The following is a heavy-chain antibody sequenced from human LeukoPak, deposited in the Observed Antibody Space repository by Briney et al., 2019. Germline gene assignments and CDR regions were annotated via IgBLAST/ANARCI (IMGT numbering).Heavy chain of an antibody. D-gene: IGHD3-10*01. CDR3: ARLGYYGSGNNPYAFDI. V-gene: IGHV4-59*08. Sequence: PSETLSPTCAVYGGSFSGYYWSWIRQSPGKGLEWIGYIFYSGSTTDYNPSLKSRVTILRDTSKSQFSLNLSSVTAADTAVYYCARLGYYGSGNNPYAFDIWGKGTMVTVSS. J-gene: IGHJ3*02. CDR1: GGSFSGYY. CDR2: IFYSGST.